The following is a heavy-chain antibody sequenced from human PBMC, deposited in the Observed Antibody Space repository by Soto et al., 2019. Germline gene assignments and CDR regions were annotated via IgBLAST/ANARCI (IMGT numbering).Heavy chain of an antibody. J-gene: IGHJ4*02. CDR3: TRVKVGYSSSWYEV. CDR1: GFTFSDYY. Sequence: PGGSLRLSCAASGFTFSDYYMDWVRQAPGKGLEWVGRTRNKANSYTTEYAASVRGKFTISRDDSKNSLYLQMNSLNTEDTAVYYCTRVKVGYSSSWYEVWGQGTLVTVSS. CDR2: TRNKANSYTT. V-gene: IGHV3-72*01. D-gene: IGHD6-13*01.